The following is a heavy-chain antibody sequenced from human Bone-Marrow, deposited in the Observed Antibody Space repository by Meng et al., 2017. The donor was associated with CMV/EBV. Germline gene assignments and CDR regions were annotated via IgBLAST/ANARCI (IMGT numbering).Heavy chain of an antibody. CDR3: ARGRGFGELLGY. Sequence: ASVKVSCKASGYTFTSYAMHWVRQAPGQRLEWMGWSNAGNGNTKYSQEFQGRVTITRDTSASTAYMELSRLRSDDTAVYYCARGRGFGELLGYWGQGTLVTVSS. D-gene: IGHD3-10*01. V-gene: IGHV1-3*02. J-gene: IGHJ4*02. CDR1: GYTFTSYA. CDR2: SNAGNGNT.